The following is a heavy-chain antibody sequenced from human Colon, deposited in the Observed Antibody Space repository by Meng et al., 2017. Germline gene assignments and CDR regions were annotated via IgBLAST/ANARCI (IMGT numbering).Heavy chain of an antibody. Sequence: ASVTVSCKASGYSFNSYAMHWLRQAPGQRPEWMGWVNPGNGDTKYSQKFKGRVTITRDTSATTAYLELSSLRSEDTAVYYCAKVYYYVSGRYYFDHWGQGTLVTVSS. CDR3: AKVYYYVSGRYYFDH. J-gene: IGHJ5*02. V-gene: IGHV1-3*01. D-gene: IGHD3-10*01. CDR1: GYSFNSYA. CDR2: VNPGNGDT.